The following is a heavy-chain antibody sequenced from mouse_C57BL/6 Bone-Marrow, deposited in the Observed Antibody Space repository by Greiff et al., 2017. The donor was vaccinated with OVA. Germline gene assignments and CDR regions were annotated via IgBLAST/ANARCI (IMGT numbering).Heavy chain of an antibody. V-gene: IGHV1-63*01. CDR1: GYTFTNYW. CDR3: ARGNNYDWYFDV. CDR2: IYPGGGYT. D-gene: IGHD5-2*01. J-gene: IGHJ1*03. Sequence: VQLQQSGAELVRPGTSVKMSCKASGYTFTNYWIGWAKQRPGHGLEWIGDIYPGGGYTNYNEKFKGKATLTAAKSSSTAYMQFSSLTSEDSAIYYCARGNNYDWYFDVWGTGTTVTVSS.